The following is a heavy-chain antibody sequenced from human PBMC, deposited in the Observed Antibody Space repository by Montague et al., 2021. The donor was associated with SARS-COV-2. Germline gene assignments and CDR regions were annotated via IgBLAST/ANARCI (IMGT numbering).Heavy chain of an antibody. V-gene: IGHV3-74*01. CDR1: GFTISSYW. D-gene: IGHD6-6*01. CDR2: INSDGTTM. CDR3: ARGDSSGLGY. J-gene: IGHJ4*02. Sequence: LRLSCAASGFTISSYWMHWVRQAPGKGLVWISHINSDGTTMNYADSVKGRFTISRDTGKNTLYLQMNSLRVEDTALYYCARGDSSGLGYWGQGTLVTVSS.